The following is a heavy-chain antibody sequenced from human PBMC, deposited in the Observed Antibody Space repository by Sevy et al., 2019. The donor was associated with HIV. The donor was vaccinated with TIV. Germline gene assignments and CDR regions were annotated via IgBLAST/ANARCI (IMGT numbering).Heavy chain of an antibody. J-gene: IGHJ2*01. CDR3: ARDSYNGGNVFWDFDL. CDR1: GFTFTSYW. CDR2: INSDGSST. D-gene: IGHD2-15*01. V-gene: IGHV3-74*01. Sequence: GGSLRLSCAASGFTFTSYWMHWVRQAPGKGLVWVSRINSDGSSTSYADSVKGRFTISRDNAKNTLYLQMNSLRAEDTAVYYCARDSYNGGNVFWDFDLWGRGTLVTVSS.